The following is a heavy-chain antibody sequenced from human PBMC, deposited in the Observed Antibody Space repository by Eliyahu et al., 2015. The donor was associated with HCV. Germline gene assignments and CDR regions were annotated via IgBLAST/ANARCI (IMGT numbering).Heavy chain of an antibody. V-gene: IGHV2-5*02. CDR1: GFSLSTSGVG. CDR2: IYWDDDK. J-gene: IGHJ4*02. D-gene: IGHD6-13*01. Sequence: QITLKESGPTLVKPTQTLTLTCTFSGFSLSTSGVGVGWIRQPPGKALEWLALIYWDDDKRHRPTLKSRLTITKDTSKNQVVLTMTNMDPVDTATYYCAHGRGIAAAGTVYYFDYWGQGTLVTVSS. CDR3: AHGRGIAAAGTVYYFDY.